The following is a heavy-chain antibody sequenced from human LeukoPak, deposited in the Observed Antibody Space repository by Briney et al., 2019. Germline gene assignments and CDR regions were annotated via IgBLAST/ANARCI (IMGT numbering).Heavy chain of an antibody. V-gene: IGHV4-39*07. J-gene: IGHJ3*02. CDR3: ARAIAVAGPGIFDI. Sequence: SETLSLTCTVSGGSISTSYYWGWIRQPPGKGLEWIESIHYSGSTYYNPSLKSRVTISVDTSKNQFSLKLSSVTAADTAVYYCARAIAVAGPGIFDIWGQGTMVTVSS. CDR1: GGSISTSYY. CDR2: IHYSGST. D-gene: IGHD6-19*01.